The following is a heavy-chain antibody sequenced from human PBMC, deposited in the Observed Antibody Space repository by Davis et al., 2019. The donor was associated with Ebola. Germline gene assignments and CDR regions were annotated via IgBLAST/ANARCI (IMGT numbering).Heavy chain of an antibody. CDR3: ARVPPGDNFWSGEHDY. J-gene: IGHJ4*02. V-gene: IGHV3-69-1*02. D-gene: IGHD3-3*01. CDR1: GFTFSDYY. CDR2: IMGNTI. Sequence: GESLKISCAASGFTFSDYYMSWIRQAPGKGLEWASYIMGNTIYYADSVKGRFTISRDNAKKSLYLQMNSLRVEDTAFYYCARVPPGDNFWSGEHDYWGQGTLVTVSS.